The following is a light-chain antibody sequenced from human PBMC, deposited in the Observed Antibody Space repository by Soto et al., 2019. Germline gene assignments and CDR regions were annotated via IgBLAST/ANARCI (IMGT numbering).Light chain of an antibody. V-gene: IGLV2-14*03. J-gene: IGLJ2*01. CDR3: SSYTSSSTLV. CDR1: SSDVGGYDY. CDR2: DVS. Sequence: QSALTQPASVSGSPGQSITISCTGTSSDVGGYDYVSWYQQYPGQAPKLMIYDVSNRPSGVSTRFSGPKSGNTASLTISGLQAEDEADYYCSSYTSSSTLVFGGGTKVTVL.